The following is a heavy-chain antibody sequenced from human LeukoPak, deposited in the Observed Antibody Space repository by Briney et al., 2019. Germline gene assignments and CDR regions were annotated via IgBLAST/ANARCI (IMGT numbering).Heavy chain of an antibody. V-gene: IGHV3-30*02. D-gene: IGHD3-3*01. CDR3: AKEGRPYYDFWSGYGGGAFDI. CDR1: GFTFSSYG. J-gene: IGHJ3*02. Sequence: GGSLRLSCAASGFTFSSYGMHWARQAPGKGLEWVAFIRYDGSNKYYADSVKGRFTISRDNSKNTLYLQMNSLRAEDTAVYYCAKEGRPYYDFWSGYGGGAFDIWGQGTMVTVSS. CDR2: IRYDGSNK.